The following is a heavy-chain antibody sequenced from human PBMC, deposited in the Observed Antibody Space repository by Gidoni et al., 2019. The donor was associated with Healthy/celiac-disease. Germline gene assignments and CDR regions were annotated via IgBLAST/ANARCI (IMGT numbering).Heavy chain of an antibody. CDR3: ARGKEGNYLGNFNWFDP. CDR1: GGSISSGGYY. J-gene: IGHJ5*02. D-gene: IGHD1-7*01. CDR2: IYYSRST. Sequence: QVQLQESGPGLVKPSQTLSLTCPVSGGSISSGGYYWSWIRQHPGKGLEWIGYIYYSRSTYYNPSLKSRVTISVDTSKNQFSLKLSSVTAADTAVYYCARGKEGNYLGNFNWFDPWGQGTLVTVSS. V-gene: IGHV4-31*03.